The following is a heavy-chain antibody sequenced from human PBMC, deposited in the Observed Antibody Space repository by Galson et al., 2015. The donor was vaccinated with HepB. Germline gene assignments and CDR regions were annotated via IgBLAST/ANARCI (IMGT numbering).Heavy chain of an antibody. CDR3: AKGDRCGGDCHFDY. CDR1: GFTFSSYG. J-gene: IGHJ4*02. CDR2: ISYDGSNK. V-gene: IGHV3-30*18. Sequence: SLRLSCAASGFTFSSYGMHWVRQAPGKGLEWVAVISYDGSNKYYADSVKGRFTISRDNSKNTLYLQMNSLRAEDTAVYYCAKGDRCGGDCHFDYWGQGTLVTVSS. D-gene: IGHD2-21*02.